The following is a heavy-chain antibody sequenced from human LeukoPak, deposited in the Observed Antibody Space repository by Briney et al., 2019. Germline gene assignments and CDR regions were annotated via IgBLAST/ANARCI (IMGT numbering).Heavy chain of an antibody. CDR1: GGSISSSSYY. D-gene: IGHD4-17*01. V-gene: IGHV4-39*07. Sequence: SETLSLTCTVSGGSISSSSYYWGWIRQPPGKGLEWIGSIYYSGSTYYNPSLKSRVTISVDTSKNQFSLKLSSVTAADTAVYYCARVRGTVTTFDYWGQGTLVTVSS. J-gene: IGHJ4*02. CDR3: ARVRGTVTTFDY. CDR2: IYYSGST.